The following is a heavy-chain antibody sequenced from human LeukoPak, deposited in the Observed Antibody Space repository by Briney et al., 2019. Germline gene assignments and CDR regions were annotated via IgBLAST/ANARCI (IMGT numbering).Heavy chain of an antibody. CDR2: VYHTGST. J-gene: IGHJ5*02. CDR1: GDSIGSVYY. V-gene: IGHV4-38-2*01. Sequence: PSDTLSLTCAGSGDSIGSVYYLGWVRQAPRKGLEFIRAVYHTGSTFYNPYFQSRVNISVDTSKNEFYLKVTSVTAAETAVYYCARNVVVVVAGIPQSNWLDPWGQGTVVTVSS. CDR3: ARNVVVVVAGIPQSNWLDP. D-gene: IGHD2-15*01.